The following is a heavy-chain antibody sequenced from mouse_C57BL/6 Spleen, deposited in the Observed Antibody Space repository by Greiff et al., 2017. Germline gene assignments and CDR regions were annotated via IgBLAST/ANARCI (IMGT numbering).Heavy chain of an antibody. J-gene: IGHJ4*01. Sequence: EVQLVESGGGLVKPGGSLKLSCAASGFTFSDYGMHWVRQAPEKGLEWVAYISSGSSTIYYADTVKGRFTISRDNAKNTLFLQMTSLRSEDTAMYYCARPSSSSYYYAMDYWGQGTSVTVSS. CDR2: ISSGSSTI. D-gene: IGHD1-3*01. V-gene: IGHV5-17*01. CDR1: GFTFSDYG. CDR3: ARPSSSSYYYAMDY.